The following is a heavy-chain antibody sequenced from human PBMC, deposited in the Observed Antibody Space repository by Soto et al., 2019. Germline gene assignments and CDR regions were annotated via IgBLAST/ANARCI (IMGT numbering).Heavy chain of an antibody. Sequence: GGSLRLSCAASGFTFSSYSMNWVRQAPGKGLEWVSSISSSSSYIYYADSVKGRFTISRDNAKNSLYLQMNSLRAEDTAVYYRARPFTRAAAAGPLDYWGQGTLVTVS. J-gene: IGHJ4*02. CDR3: ARPFTRAAAAGPLDY. D-gene: IGHD6-13*01. CDR1: GFTFSSYS. CDR2: ISSSSSYI. V-gene: IGHV3-21*01.